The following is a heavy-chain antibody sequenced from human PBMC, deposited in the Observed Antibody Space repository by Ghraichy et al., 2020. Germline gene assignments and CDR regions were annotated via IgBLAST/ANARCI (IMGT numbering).Heavy chain of an antibody. Sequence: GGSLRLSCAASGFTFSSYWMHWVRQAPGKGLVWVSRINSDGSSTSYADSVKGRFTISRDNAKNTLYLQMNSLRAEDTAVYYCAREYDAGFSGYYYRGYFDLWGRGTLVTVSS. J-gene: IGHJ2*01. CDR3: AREYDAGFSGYYYRGYFDL. CDR1: GFTFSSYW. D-gene: IGHD3-22*01. V-gene: IGHV3-74*01. CDR2: INSDGSST.